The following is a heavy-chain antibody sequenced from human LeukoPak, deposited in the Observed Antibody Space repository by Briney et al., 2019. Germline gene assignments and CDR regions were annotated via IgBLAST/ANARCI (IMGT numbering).Heavy chain of an antibody. CDR2: INPNSGGT. J-gene: IGHJ5*02. CDR1: GYTFTGYY. Sequence: ASVKVSCKASGYTFTGYYMHWVRQAPGQGLEWMGWINPNSGGTNYAQKFQGRVTMTTDTSTSTAYMELRSLRSDDTAVYYCARQKGIVGAHHNWFDPWGQGTLVTVSS. V-gene: IGHV1-2*02. CDR3: ARQKGIVGAHHNWFDP. D-gene: IGHD1-26*01.